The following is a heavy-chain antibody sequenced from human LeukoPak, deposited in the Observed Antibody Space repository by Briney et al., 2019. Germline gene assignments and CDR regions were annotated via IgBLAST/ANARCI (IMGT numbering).Heavy chain of an antibody. Sequence: GGSLRLSCAASGFTFSSYAMSWVRQAPGEGLEWVSAISGSGGSTYYADYVKGRFTISRDNSKNTLYLQMNSLRAEDTAVYYCAKAYSSSWYVRLFDYWGQGTLVTVSS. CDR2: ISGSGGST. CDR3: AKAYSSSWYVRLFDY. J-gene: IGHJ4*02. CDR1: GFTFSSYA. D-gene: IGHD6-13*01. V-gene: IGHV3-23*01.